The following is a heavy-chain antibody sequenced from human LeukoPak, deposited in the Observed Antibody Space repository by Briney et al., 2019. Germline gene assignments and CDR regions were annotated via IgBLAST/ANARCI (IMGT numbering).Heavy chain of an antibody. CDR1: GDSVSSNSAA. CDR2: TYYRSKWYN. Sequence: SQTLSLTCAISGDSVSSNSAAWNWIRQSPSRGLEWLGRTYYRSKWYNDYAVSVKSRITINPDTSKNQFSLRLNSVTPEDTAVYYCAREDFWSGYYTGIRDYYGMDVWGQGTTVTVSS. V-gene: IGHV6-1*01. CDR3: AREDFWSGYYTGIRDYYGMDV. D-gene: IGHD3-3*01. J-gene: IGHJ6*02.